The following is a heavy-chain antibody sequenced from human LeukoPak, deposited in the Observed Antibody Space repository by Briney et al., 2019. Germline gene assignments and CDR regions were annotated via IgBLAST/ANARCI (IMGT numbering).Heavy chain of an antibody. CDR3: ARVPYSSGWYSARQNWFDP. Sequence: ASVKVSCKASGYTFTSYYMHWVRQAPGQGLEWMGIINPSGGSTSYAQKFQGRVTMTEDTSTDTAYMELRSLRSDDTAVYYCARVPYSSGWYSARQNWFDPWGQGTLVTVSS. J-gene: IGHJ5*02. D-gene: IGHD6-19*01. V-gene: IGHV1-46*01. CDR2: INPSGGST. CDR1: GYTFTSYY.